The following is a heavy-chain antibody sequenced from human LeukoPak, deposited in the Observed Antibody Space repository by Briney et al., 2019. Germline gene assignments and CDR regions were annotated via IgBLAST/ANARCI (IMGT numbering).Heavy chain of an antibody. V-gene: IGHV4-61*02. J-gene: IGHJ4*02. CDR3: ARVAYCSSTSCYDHDY. D-gene: IGHD2-2*01. CDR1: GGSISSGNYY. Sequence: SQTLSLTCTVSGGSISSGNYYWSWIRQPAGKGLEWIGRMYISGNTNYNPSLKSRVTISLDTSKNQFSLKLRSVTAADTAVYYCARVAYCSSTSCYDHDYWGQGTLVTVSS. CDR2: MYISGNT.